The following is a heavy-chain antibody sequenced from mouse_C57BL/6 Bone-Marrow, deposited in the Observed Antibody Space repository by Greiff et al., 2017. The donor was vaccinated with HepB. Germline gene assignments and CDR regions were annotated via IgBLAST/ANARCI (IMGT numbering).Heavy chain of an antibody. Sequence: EVHLVESGGGLVQPGGSLSLSCAASGFTFTDYYMSWVRQPPGKALEWLGFIRNKANGYTTEYSASVQGRFTISRDNTQSILYLQMNALRAEDSATYYGARYSLDYYGSNQGDMDYWGQGTSVTVSS. D-gene: IGHD1-1*01. CDR1: GFTFTDYY. V-gene: IGHV7-3*01. CDR2: IRNKANGYTT. J-gene: IGHJ4*01. CDR3: ARYSLDYYGSNQGDMDY.